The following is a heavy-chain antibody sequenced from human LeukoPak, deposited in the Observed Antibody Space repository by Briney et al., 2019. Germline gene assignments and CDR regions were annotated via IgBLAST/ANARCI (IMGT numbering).Heavy chain of an antibody. CDR1: GFTFSSYG. J-gene: IGHJ6*03. CDR2: IWYDGSNK. V-gene: IGHV3-30*02. CDR3: AKGDGGSYYYYYYMDV. Sequence: GGSLRLSCAASGFTFSSYGMHWVRQAPGKGLEWVAVIWYDGSNKYYADSVKGRFTISRDNSKNTLYLQMNSLRAEDTAVYYCAKGDGGSYYYYYYMDVWGKGTTVTVSS. D-gene: IGHD4-23*01.